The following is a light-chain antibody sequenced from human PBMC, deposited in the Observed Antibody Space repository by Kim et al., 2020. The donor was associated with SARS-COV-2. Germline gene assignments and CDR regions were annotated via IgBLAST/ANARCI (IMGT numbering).Light chain of an antibody. Sequence: SGGDRVTITCRARQGISTYLAWYQQKPGTAPTLLISAASTLQSGVPSRFSGSGSGTEFTLTISSLQHEDFATYYCQQLHTFPWTFGQGTKVDIK. CDR2: AAS. CDR3: QQLHTFPWT. CDR1: QGISTY. V-gene: IGKV1-9*01. J-gene: IGKJ1*01.